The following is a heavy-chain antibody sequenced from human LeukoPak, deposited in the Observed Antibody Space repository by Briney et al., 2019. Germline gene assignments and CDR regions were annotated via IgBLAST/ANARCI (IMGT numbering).Heavy chain of an antibody. J-gene: IGHJ6*03. D-gene: IGHD2-2*01. CDR3: AREYCSSTSFYGNMDV. CDR2: IGTAGDT. CDR1: GFTFSSYD. Sequence: GGSLRLSCAASGFTFSSYDMRWVRQATGKGLEWVSAIGTAGDTYYPGSVKGRFTISRENAKNSLYLQMNSLRAGDTAVYYCAREYCSSTSFYGNMDVWGKGTTVTVSS. V-gene: IGHV3-13*01.